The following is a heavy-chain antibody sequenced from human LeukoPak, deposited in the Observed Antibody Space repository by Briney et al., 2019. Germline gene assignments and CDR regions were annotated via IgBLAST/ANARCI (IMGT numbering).Heavy chain of an antibody. Sequence: ASVKVSCKASGYTFTGYYMHWVRQAPGQGLEWMGWINPNSGGTNYAQKFQGWVTMTRDTSISTAYMELSRLRSDDAAVYYCARERIAVAGTTYYYYYGMDVWGQGTTVTVSS. CDR2: INPNSGGT. CDR1: GYTFTGYY. CDR3: ARERIAVAGTTYYYYYGMDV. D-gene: IGHD6-19*01. V-gene: IGHV1-2*04. J-gene: IGHJ6*02.